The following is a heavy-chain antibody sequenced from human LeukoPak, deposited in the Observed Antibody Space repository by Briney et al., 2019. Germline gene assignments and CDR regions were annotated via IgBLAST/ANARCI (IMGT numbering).Heavy chain of an antibody. CDR1: GGSISSSW. CDR3: TCHSGWSGPSE. J-gene: IGHJ4*02. D-gene: IGHD6-19*01. V-gene: IGHV4-4*02. CDR2: IFHSGST. Sequence: PSETLSLTCAVSGGSISSSWWSWVRQPPGKGLEWIGEIFHSGSTNCNPSLKSRVTISVDKSKNHFSLELTSVTAADTAVYYCTCHSGWSGPSEWGQGTLVIVSS.